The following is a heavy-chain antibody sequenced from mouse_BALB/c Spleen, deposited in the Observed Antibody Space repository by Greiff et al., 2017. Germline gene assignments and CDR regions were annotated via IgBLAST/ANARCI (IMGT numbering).Heavy chain of an antibody. J-gene: IGHJ4*01. CDR2: ISSGSSTI. V-gene: IGHV5-17*02. CDR1: GFTFSSFG. Sequence: EVKLQESGGGLVQPGGSRKLSCAASGFTFSSFGMHWVRQAPEKGLEWVAYISSGSSTIYYADTVKGRFTISRDNPKNTLFLQMTSLRSEDTAMYYCARGGGNYAMDYWGQGTSVTVSS. CDR3: ARGGGNYAMDY.